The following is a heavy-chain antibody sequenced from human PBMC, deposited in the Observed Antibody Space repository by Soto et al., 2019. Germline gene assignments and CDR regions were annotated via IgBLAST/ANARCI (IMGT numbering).Heavy chain of an antibody. CDR1: GFTFSSYS. J-gene: IGHJ5*02. CDR2: ISSSSSTI. CDR3: ARTHSSWYVGWFDP. V-gene: IGHV3-48*02. D-gene: IGHD6-13*01. Sequence: VQLVESGGGLVQPGGSLRLSCAASGFTFSSYSMNWVRQAPGKGREWVSYISSSSSTIYYADSVKGRFTISRDNAKNSLYLQMNSLRDEDTAVYYCARTHSSWYVGWFDPWGQGTLVTVSS.